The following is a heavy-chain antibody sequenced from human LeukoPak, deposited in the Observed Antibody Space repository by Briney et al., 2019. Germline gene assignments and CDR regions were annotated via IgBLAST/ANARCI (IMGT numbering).Heavy chain of an antibody. CDR2: ISSSSSTI. CDR3: ATGDYGAFDI. Sequence: GGSLRLSCAASGFTFSSYSMNWVRQAPGKGLEWVSYISSSSSTIYSADSVKGRFTISRDNAKNSLYLQMNSLRAEDTAVYYCATGDYGAFDIWGQGTMVTVSS. J-gene: IGHJ3*02. CDR1: GFTFSSYS. V-gene: IGHV3-48*04. D-gene: IGHD4-17*01.